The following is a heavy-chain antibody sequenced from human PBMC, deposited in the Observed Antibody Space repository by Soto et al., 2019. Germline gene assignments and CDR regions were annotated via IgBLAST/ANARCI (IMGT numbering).Heavy chain of an antibody. CDR2: IKSKTDGGTT. Sequence: EVQLVESGGGLVKPGGSLRLSCAASGFTFSNAWMNCVRQAPGKGLEWVGRIKSKTDGGTTDYAAPVKGRFPISRDDSKNTLYVQMHSLKAEDTAVYYCTTDRDPVFGVVITVFDYWSQGTLVTVSS. V-gene: IGHV3-15*07. D-gene: IGHD3-3*01. J-gene: IGHJ4*02. CDR3: TTDRDPVFGVVITVFDY. CDR1: GFTFSNAW.